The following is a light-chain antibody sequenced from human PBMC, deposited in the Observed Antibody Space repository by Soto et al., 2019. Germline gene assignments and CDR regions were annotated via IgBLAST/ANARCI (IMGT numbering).Light chain of an antibody. CDR1: SSDVGSYNL. V-gene: IGLV2-23*02. J-gene: IGLJ1*01. Sequence: QSALTQPASVSGSPGQSITVSCTGTSSDVGSYNLVSWYQQHPDKAPKLIIYEVTKRPSGISNRFSGSKSGNTASLTISGLQAEDEADYYCCSYAGSSTHYVFGTGTKLTVL. CDR3: CSYAGSSTHYV. CDR2: EVT.